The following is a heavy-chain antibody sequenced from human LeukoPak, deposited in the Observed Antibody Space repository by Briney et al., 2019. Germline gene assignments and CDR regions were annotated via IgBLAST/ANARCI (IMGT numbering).Heavy chain of an antibody. J-gene: IGHJ4*02. CDR1: GGSFSGYY. V-gene: IGHV4-34*01. CDR3: ARGRTFSSILVDY. CDR2: INHSGST. Sequence: PSETLSLTCAVYGGSFSGYYWSWIRQPPGKGLEWIGEINHSGSTNYNPSLKSRVTISVDTPKNQFSLKLSSVTAADTAVYYCARGRTFSSILVDYWGQGTLVTVSS. D-gene: IGHD3-16*01.